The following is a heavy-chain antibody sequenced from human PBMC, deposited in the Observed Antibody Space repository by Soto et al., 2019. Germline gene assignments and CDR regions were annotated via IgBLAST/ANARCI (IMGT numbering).Heavy chain of an antibody. Sequence: PGESLKISCKGSGYSFTSYWIGWVRQMPGKGLEWMGIIYPGDSDTRYSPSFQGQVTISADKSISTAYLQWSSLKASDTAMYYCARHLSPGKSSCWYDHHDYYYGMDVWGQGTTVTVSS. V-gene: IGHV5-51*01. CDR1: GYSFTSYW. CDR2: IYPGDSDT. J-gene: IGHJ6*02. CDR3: ARHLSPGKSSCWYDHHDYYYGMDV. D-gene: IGHD6-13*01.